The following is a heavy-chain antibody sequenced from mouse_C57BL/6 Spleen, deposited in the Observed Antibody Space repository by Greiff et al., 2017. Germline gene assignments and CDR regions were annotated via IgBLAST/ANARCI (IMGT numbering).Heavy chain of an antibody. Sequence: EVKLMESGGGLVQPGGSLSLSCAASGFTFTDYYMSWVRQPPGTALEWLGFIRNKANGYTTEYSASVKGRFTISRDNSQSILYLQMNALRAEDSATYYCARSRPYDGLYYFDYWGQGTTLTVSS. V-gene: IGHV7-3*01. CDR1: GFTFTDYY. CDR3: ARSRPYDGLYYFDY. CDR2: IRNKANGYTT. J-gene: IGHJ2*01. D-gene: IGHD2-3*01.